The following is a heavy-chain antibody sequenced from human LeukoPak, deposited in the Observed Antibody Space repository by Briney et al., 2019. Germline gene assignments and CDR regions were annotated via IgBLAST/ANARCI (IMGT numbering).Heavy chain of an antibody. CDR2: INPNSGGT. J-gene: IGHJ4*02. D-gene: IGHD3-22*01. V-gene: IGHV1-2*04. CDR3: ASTIYSSGYNY. CDR1: GYTFTGYY. Sequence: ASVKVSCKASGYTFTGYYMHWVRQAPGQGLEWMGWINPNSGGTNYAQKFQGWVTMTRDTSISTAYMELSSLRSEDTAVYYCASTIYSSGYNYWGQGTLVTVSS.